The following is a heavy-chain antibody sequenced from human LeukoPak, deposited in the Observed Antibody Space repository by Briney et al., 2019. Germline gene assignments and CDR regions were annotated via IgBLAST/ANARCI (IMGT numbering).Heavy chain of an antibody. D-gene: IGHD3-22*01. CDR1: GYTLTELS. V-gene: IGHV1-24*01. Sequence: ASVKVSCKVSGYTLTELSMHWVRQAPGKGLEWMGGFDPEDGETIYAQKFQGRVTMTEDTSTDTAYMELSSLRSEDTAVYYCATKGYYYDSSGYYYLDYWGQGTLVTASS. CDR3: ATKGYYYDSSGYYYLDY. CDR2: FDPEDGET. J-gene: IGHJ4*02.